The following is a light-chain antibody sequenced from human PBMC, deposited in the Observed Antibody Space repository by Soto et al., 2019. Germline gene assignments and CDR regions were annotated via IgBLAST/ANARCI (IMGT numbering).Light chain of an antibody. CDR2: AAS. Sequence: IQLTQSTSSLSASVGDRVTITCRASQGISTYLAWYQQKPGKAPKFLIYAASTLQSGVPSRFSGSGSGTDFTLTISSLQPEDFATYYCQQLNDYPRTFGQGTKVEIK. CDR1: QGISTY. V-gene: IGKV1-9*01. J-gene: IGKJ1*01. CDR3: QQLNDYPRT.